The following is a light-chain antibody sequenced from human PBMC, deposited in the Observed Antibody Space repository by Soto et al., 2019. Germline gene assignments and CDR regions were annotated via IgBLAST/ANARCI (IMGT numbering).Light chain of an antibody. Sequence: DIKMTQSPSSLSASVEDRVIITCRASQSISNHLNWYQQKPGKAPKLLIFAASSLQSGVPSRFSGSGSGTDFTLTISSLQPEDFATYYCQQSYSTPLTFGGGTKVDIK. CDR2: AAS. V-gene: IGKV1-39*01. CDR3: QQSYSTPLT. CDR1: QSISNH. J-gene: IGKJ4*01.